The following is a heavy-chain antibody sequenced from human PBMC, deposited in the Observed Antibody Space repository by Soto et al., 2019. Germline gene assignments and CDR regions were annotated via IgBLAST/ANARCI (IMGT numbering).Heavy chain of an antibody. J-gene: IGHJ4*02. CDR3: AKDIGFQQHLFVFDN. Sequence: VMVSCKASGGTCSSYAFSWVLQARLQGLDWMGGILPIFTTATYAPKFQDRVTITADESTSTVYMDLSSLRSEDTALYYCAKDIGFQQHLFVFDNWGQGTLVTVSS. CDR2: ILPIFTTA. V-gene: IGHV1-69*13. CDR1: GGTCSSYA. D-gene: IGHD6-13*01.